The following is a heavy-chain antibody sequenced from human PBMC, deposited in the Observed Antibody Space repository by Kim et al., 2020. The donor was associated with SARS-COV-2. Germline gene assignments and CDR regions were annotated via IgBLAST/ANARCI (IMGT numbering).Heavy chain of an antibody. CDR3: ARHRIPGDSQYGMDV. V-gene: IGHV1-69*13. J-gene: IGHJ6*02. D-gene: IGHD3-16*01. Sequence: SVKVSCKASGGTFSSYAISWVRQAPGQGLEWMGGIIPVFGTASYAQNFQGRVTVTADESTSTAYLELSSLRSEDTAVYYCARHRIPGDSQYGMDVWGQG. CDR2: IIPVFGTA. CDR1: GGTFSSYA.